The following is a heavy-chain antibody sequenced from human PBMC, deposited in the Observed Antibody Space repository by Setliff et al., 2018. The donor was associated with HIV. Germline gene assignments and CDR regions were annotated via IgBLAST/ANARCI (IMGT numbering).Heavy chain of an antibody. V-gene: IGHV3-21*01. CDR3: AAVFTGEPGRSLDY. CDR2: ISSSGSYI. Sequence: GGSLRLSCVASGLTFNRYWMNWVRQAPGKGLEWVASISSSGSYIHYADSVKGRFTISRDNAKNSQYLLMSDLRAEDTAVYYCAAVFTGEPGRSLDYWGQGTPVTVSS. D-gene: IGHD1-26*01. CDR1: GLTFNRYW. J-gene: IGHJ4*02.